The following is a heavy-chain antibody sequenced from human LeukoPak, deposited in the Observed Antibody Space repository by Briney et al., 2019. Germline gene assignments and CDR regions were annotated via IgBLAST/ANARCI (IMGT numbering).Heavy chain of an antibody. Sequence: PGGSLRLSCAASGFTFSSYAMSWVRQAPGKGLQWVSSLTGSGGNIYYADSVKGRFTISRDNSKNTLYLQMSSLRAEDTAVYYCAKFVGVNVNTCFDCWGQGTLVTVSS. J-gene: IGHJ4*02. CDR1: GFTFSSYA. CDR2: LTGSGGNI. CDR3: AKFVGVNVNTCFDC. V-gene: IGHV3-23*01. D-gene: IGHD1-26*01.